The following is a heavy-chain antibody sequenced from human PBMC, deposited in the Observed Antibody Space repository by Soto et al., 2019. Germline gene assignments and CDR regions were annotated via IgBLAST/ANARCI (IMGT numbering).Heavy chain of an antibody. V-gene: IGHV3-33*01. CDR2: ISYDGRNK. CDR3: ARGGQYYGSGSYHNYYYVMDV. J-gene: IGHJ6*02. D-gene: IGHD3-10*01. Sequence: PGGSLRLSCAAAEFTFSNFGMHWVRQAPGKGLEWVAVISYDGRNKFYADSVKGRFTISRDNSRNTLYLQMSGLRGDDMAIYYCARGGQYYGSGSYHNYYYVMDVWGQGTAVTVSS. CDR1: EFTFSNFG.